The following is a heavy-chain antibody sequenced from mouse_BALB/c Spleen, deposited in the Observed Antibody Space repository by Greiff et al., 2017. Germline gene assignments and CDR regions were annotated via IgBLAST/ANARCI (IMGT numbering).Heavy chain of an antibody. D-gene: IGHD4-1*01. J-gene: IGHJ3*01. V-gene: IGHV1-7*01. CDR3: ARVGLLGWFAY. CDR1: GYTFTSYW. CDR2: INPSTGYT. Sequence: VQLQQSGAELAKPGASVKMSCKASGYTFTSYWMHWVKQRPGQGLEWIGYINPSTGYTEYNQKFKDKATLTADKSSSTAYMQLSSLTSEDSAVYYCARVGLLGWFAYWGQGTLVTVSA.